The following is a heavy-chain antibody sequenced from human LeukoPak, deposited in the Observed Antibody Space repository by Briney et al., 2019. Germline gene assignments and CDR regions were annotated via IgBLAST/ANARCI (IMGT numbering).Heavy chain of an antibody. D-gene: IGHD2-15*01. Sequence: GGSLRLSCTVSGFTVSSNSWSWVRQAPGKGLEWVSFIYSGGKTHSSDSVEGRFTISRDNSKNTLYLQMSSLRAEDTAVYYCARRAGEYSHPYDYWGQGTLVTVSS. CDR3: ARRAGEYSHPYDY. J-gene: IGHJ4*02. CDR1: GFTVSSNS. V-gene: IGHV3-53*01. CDR2: IYSGGKT.